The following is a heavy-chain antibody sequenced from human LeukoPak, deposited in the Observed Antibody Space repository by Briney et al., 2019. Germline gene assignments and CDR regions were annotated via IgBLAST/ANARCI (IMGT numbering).Heavy chain of an antibody. CDR3: AREGGSYFDY. CDR2: IYYSGST. V-gene: IGHV4-59*01. J-gene: IGHJ4*02. D-gene: IGHD1-26*01. Sequence: SETLSLTCAVYGGSFSGYYWSWIRQPPGKGLEWIGYIYYSGSTNYNPSLKSRVTISVDTSKNQFSLKLSSVTAADTAVYYCAREGGSYFDYWGQGTLVTVSS. CDR1: GGSFSGYY.